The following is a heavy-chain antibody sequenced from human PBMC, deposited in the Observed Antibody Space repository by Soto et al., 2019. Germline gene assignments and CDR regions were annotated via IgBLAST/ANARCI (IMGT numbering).Heavy chain of an antibody. D-gene: IGHD5-18*01. V-gene: IGHV1-69*06. CDR3: ARDVGTAMVTGDY. CDR2: IIPIFGTA. J-gene: IGHJ4*02. CDR1: GGTFSSYA. Sequence: SVKVSCKASGGTFSSYAISWVRQAPGQGLGWMGGIIPIFGTANYAQKFQGRVTITADKSTSTAYMELSSLRSEDTAVYYCARDVGTAMVTGDYWGQGTLVTVSS.